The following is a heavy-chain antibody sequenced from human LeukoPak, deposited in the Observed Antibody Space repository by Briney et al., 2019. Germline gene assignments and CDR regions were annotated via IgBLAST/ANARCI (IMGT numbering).Heavy chain of an antibody. CDR3: ARDWASGWDY. CDR1: GFIFSSDW. V-gene: IGHV3-7*03. J-gene: IGHJ4*02. CDR2: IKQDGSEK. D-gene: IGHD6-19*01. Sequence: GGSLSLSCAASGFIFSSDWMNWVRQAPGKGLEWVANIKQDGSEKYYVASVKGRFTISRDNAKNSLYLQMNSLRVEDTAVYYCARDWASGWDYWGQGTLVTVSS.